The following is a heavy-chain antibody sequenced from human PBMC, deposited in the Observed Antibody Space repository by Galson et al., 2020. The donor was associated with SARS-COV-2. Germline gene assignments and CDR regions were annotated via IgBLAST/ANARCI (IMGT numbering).Heavy chain of an antibody. V-gene: IGHV2-70*01. CDR1: GFSLSTSGMC. J-gene: IGHJ6*02. CDR2: IGWDERK. D-gene: IGHD2-2*01. CDR3: ARTVVPPGVLSFKYPTVPRYFYYGLDV. Sequence: SGPTLVKPTQTLTLTCAFSGFSLSTSGMCVSWIRQSPGKALEWPAVIGWDERKYYSASLKTRLTIAKYTSANQVVLTMANMEPADTGTFFCARTVVPPGVLSFKYPTVPRYFYYGLDVWGQGTTVTVSS.